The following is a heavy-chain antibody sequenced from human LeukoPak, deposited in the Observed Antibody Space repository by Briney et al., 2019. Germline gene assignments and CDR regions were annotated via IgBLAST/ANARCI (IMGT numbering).Heavy chain of an antibody. CDR3: ARAESTYPSAGYQIDY. D-gene: IGHD2-2*01. CDR2: INPNSGGT. Sequence: ASVKVSCKASGYTFTGYYMHWVRQAPGQGLEWMGWINPNSGGTNYAQKFQGRVTMTRDTSISTAYMELSRLRSDDTAVYYCARAESTYPSAGYQIDYWGQGTLVTVSS. J-gene: IGHJ4*02. CDR1: GYTFTGYY. V-gene: IGHV1-2*02.